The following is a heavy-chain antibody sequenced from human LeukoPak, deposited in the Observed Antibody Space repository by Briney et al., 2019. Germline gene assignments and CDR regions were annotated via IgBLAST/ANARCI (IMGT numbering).Heavy chain of an antibody. V-gene: IGHV3-23*01. CDR3: AKGPQQQLVTRFDY. J-gene: IGHJ4*02. CDR2: ISGSGGST. CDR1: GFTFSRYA. Sequence: PGGSLRLSCAASGFTFSRYAMSWVRQAPGKGLESVSVISGSGGSTYYADSVKGRFTISRDNSKNTLFLQMNSLRAEDTAVYYCAKGPQQQLVTRFDYWGQGTLVTVSS. D-gene: IGHD6-13*01.